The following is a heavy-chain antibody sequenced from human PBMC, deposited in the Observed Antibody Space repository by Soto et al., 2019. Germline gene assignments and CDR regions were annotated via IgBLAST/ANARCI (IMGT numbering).Heavy chain of an antibody. CDR2: IYYSGST. CDR3: ARDIRGYSRAFDF. Sequence: SETLSLTCTVSGGPISSGDYYWSWIRQPPGKGLEWIGYIYYSGSTYYNPSLKSRVTISVDTSKNQFSLKLSSVTAADTAVYYCARDIRGYSRAFDFWGQGTLVTVSS. CDR1: GGPISSGDYY. J-gene: IGHJ4*02. D-gene: IGHD5-18*01. V-gene: IGHV4-30-4*01.